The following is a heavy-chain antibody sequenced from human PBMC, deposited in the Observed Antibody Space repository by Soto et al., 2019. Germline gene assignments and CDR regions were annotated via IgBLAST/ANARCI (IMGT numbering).Heavy chain of an antibody. D-gene: IGHD3-10*01. Sequence: QVQLVESGGGVVQPGRSLRLSCAASGFTFSSYAMHWVRQAPGKGLEWVAVISYDGSNKYYADSVKGRFTISRDNSKNTLYLQMNSLRAEDTAVYYCARDRRFGELLWLGCMDVWGQGTTVTVSS. J-gene: IGHJ6*02. CDR3: ARDRRFGELLWLGCMDV. V-gene: IGHV3-30-3*01. CDR1: GFTFSSYA. CDR2: ISYDGSNK.